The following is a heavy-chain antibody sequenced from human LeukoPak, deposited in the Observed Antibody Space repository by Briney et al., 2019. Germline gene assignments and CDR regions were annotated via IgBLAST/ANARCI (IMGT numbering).Heavy chain of an antibody. CDR1: GGTFSSYA. V-gene: IGHV1-69*05. D-gene: IGHD6-6*01. J-gene: IGHJ5*02. Sequence: SVKVSCKAPGGTFSSYAISWVRQAPGQGLEWMGGIIPIFGTANYAQKFQGRVTITTDESTSTAYMELSSLRSEDTAVYYCAGAAKQLGHDTNWFDPWGQGTLVTVSS. CDR3: AGAAKQLGHDTNWFDP. CDR2: IIPIFGTA.